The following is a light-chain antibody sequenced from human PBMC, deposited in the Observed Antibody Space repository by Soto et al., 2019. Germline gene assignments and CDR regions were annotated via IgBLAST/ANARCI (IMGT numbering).Light chain of an antibody. V-gene: IGKV2D-29*02. CDR2: EVS. Sequence: VVMTQSPLSLPVTPGEPASISCTSSESLLHSNGNTYLDWYLQKPGQSPQLLIYEVSTRVSGVPDRFSGSGSGTDFTLKISRVEAEDVGVYYCMQSIQLPLTFGQGTKVDI. CDR3: MQSIQLPLT. J-gene: IGKJ1*01. CDR1: ESLLHSNGNTY.